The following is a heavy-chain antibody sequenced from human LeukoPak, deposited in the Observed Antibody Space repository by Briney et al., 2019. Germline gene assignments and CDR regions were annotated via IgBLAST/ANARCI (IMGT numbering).Heavy chain of an antibody. V-gene: IGHV1-2*02. CDR3: ARDFYDSSGRGAFDI. Sequence: GASVKVSCKASGYTFTGYYIHWVRQAPGQGLEWMGWINPNSGGANYGQKFQGRVTMTRDTSITTVYMELSRLRSDDTAVYYCARDFYDSSGRGAFDIWGQGTMVTVS. D-gene: IGHD3-22*01. CDR2: INPNSGGA. J-gene: IGHJ3*02. CDR1: GYTFTGYY.